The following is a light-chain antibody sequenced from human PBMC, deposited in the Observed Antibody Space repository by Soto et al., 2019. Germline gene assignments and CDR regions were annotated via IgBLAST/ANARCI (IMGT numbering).Light chain of an antibody. J-gene: IGKJ4*01. CDR3: QQYNSYSLT. Sequence: DIQMTQSPSTLSASVGDRVTITCRASQSVTSRLAWYQQKPGKAPKLLIYGASNLESRVPSRFSGSGSRTEFTLTIRSLQPDDFAAYYCQQYNSYSLTLGGGTTVEIK. CDR1: QSVTSR. CDR2: GAS. V-gene: IGKV1-5*01.